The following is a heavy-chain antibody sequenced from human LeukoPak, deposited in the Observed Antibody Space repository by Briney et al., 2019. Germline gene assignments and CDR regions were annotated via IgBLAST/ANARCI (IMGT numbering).Heavy chain of an antibody. CDR3: ARDAFLSGSLSPIDY. V-gene: IGHV1-46*01. CDR2: INTSGGST. D-gene: IGHD5-12*01. Sequence: ASVKVSCKASGYIFTNYYMHWVRQAPGQGLEWMGIINTSGGSTSSAQTFQGRVTMTRDTSTSTVYMELSSLRSEDTALYYCARDAFLSGSLSPIDYWGQGTQVTVSS. J-gene: IGHJ4*02. CDR1: GYIFTNYY.